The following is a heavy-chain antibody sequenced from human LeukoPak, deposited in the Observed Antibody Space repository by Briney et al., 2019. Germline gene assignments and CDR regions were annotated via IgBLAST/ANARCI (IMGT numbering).Heavy chain of an antibody. CDR2: IKQDGSET. J-gene: IGHJ4*02. V-gene: IGHV3-7*01. D-gene: IGHD6-25*01. CDR3: ARSGGRGSGWDY. CDR1: GFTFSSYW. Sequence: GGSLRLSCAAPGFTFSSYWMSWVRQAPGKGLEWVANIKQDGSETYYVDSVKGRFNISRDNAKNSLFLQMNSLRGEDTAVYYCARSGGRGSGWDYWGQGILVTVSS.